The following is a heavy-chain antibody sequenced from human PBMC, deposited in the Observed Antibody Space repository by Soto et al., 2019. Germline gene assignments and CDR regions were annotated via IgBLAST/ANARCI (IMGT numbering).Heavy chain of an antibody. V-gene: IGHV3-30-3*01. CDR3: ARAASSSRDRRYYDSLTGLYLYAYDYAMDV. D-gene: IGHD3-9*01. CDR2: ISDDGSDK. Sequence: QVQLVESGGDVVQPGKSLRLSCAASGFTFTNYALHWVRQSPGKGLEWVAVISDDGSDKNYVDSVKGRFTISRDKSKNTLYLQMDSLRAEDTAMYYCARAASSSRDRRYYDSLTGLYLYAYDYAMDVWGQGTTVIVPS. J-gene: IGHJ6*02. CDR1: GFTFTNYA.